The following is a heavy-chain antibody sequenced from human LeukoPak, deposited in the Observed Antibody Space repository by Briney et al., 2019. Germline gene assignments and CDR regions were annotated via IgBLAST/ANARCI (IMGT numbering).Heavy chain of an antibody. CDR3: ARVVVRGVIPSQVYYGMDV. CDR2: ISAYNGNT. D-gene: IGHD3-10*01. J-gene: IGHJ6*02. Sequence: ASVKVSCKASGYTFTSYGISWVRQAPGQGLEWMGWISAYNGNTNYAQKLQGRVTMTTDTSASTAYMELRSLRSDDTAVYYCARVVVRGVIPSQVYYGMDVWGQGTTVTVSS. CDR1: GYTFTSYG. V-gene: IGHV1-18*01.